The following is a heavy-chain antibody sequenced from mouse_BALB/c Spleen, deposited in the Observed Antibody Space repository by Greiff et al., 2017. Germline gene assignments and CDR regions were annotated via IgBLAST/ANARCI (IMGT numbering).Heavy chain of an antibody. J-gene: IGHJ2*01. CDR3: ARDYYRDY. V-gene: IGHV1-54*01. Sequence: VQGVESGAELVRPGTSVKVSCKASGYAFTNYLIEWVKQRPGQGLEWIGVINPGSGGTNYNEKFKGKATLTADKSSSTAYMQLSSLTSDDSAVYFCARDYYRDYWGQGTTLTVSS. D-gene: IGHD2-14*01. CDR1: GYAFTNYL. CDR2: INPGSGGT.